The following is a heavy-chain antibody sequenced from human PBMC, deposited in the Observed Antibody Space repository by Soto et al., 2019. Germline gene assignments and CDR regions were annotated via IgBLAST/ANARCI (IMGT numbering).Heavy chain of an antibody. CDR1: GYTFTSYY. CDR2: INPSGGST. CDR3: ALYYYGSGSLGEGMDV. V-gene: IGHV1-46*01. J-gene: IGHJ6*02. Sequence: ASVKVSCKASGYTFTSYYMHWVRQAPGQGLEWMGIINPSGGSTSYAQKFQGRVTMTRDTSTSTAYMELSSLRSEDTAVYYCALYYYGSGSLGEGMDVWGQGTTVTVSS. D-gene: IGHD3-10*01.